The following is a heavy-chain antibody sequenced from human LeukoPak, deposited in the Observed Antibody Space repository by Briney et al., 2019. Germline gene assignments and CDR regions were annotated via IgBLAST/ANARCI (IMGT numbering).Heavy chain of an antibody. D-gene: IGHD2/OR15-2a*01. CDR2: LYSGGNT. V-gene: IGHV3-66*01. Sequence: GGSLRLSCAASGFTVSSNYMSWVRQAPGKGLEWVSVLYSGGNTYYADSVKGRFTISRANSKNTLFLQMNSLRDEDTAVYYCARTLYGFYFDYWGQGTLVTVSS. CDR1: GFTVSSNY. J-gene: IGHJ4*02. CDR3: ARTLYGFYFDY.